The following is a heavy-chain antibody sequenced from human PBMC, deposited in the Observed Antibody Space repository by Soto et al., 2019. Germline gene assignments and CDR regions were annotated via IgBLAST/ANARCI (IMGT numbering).Heavy chain of an antibody. CDR2: IIPIFGTA. Sequence: SVKVSCKASGGTFSSYAISWVRQAPGQGLEWMGGIIPIFGTANYAQKFQGRVTITADESTSTAYMELSSLRSEDTAVYYCARGDRNGGNSAHYYYGMDVWGQGTTVTVSS. CDR3: ARGDRNGGNSAHYYYGMDV. J-gene: IGHJ6*02. V-gene: IGHV1-69*13. D-gene: IGHD2-21*02. CDR1: GGTFSSYA.